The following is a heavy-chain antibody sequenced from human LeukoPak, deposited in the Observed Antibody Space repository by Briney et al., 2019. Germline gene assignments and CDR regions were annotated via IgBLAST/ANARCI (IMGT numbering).Heavy chain of an antibody. V-gene: IGHV1-18*01. D-gene: IGHD4-17*01. CDR2: ISAYNGNT. CDR1: GYTFSSYG. Sequence: ASVKVSCKASGYTFSSYGISWVRQAPGQGLEWMGWISAYNGNTNYAQKLQGRVTMATDTSTSTAYMELRSLRSDGTAVYYCARRGLMTTVTYFDYWGQGTLVTVSS. J-gene: IGHJ4*02. CDR3: ARRGLMTTVTYFDY.